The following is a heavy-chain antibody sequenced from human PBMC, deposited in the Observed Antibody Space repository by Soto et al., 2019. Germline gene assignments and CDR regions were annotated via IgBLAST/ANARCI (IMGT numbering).Heavy chain of an antibody. CDR3: AHIVVAGLGYYFDY. CDR2: IYWDDDK. CDR1: GFSLSSTRMA. Sequence: QITLKESGPTLVKPTQTLTLTCTFSGFSLSSTRMAVGWIRQPPGKALEWLALIYWDDDKRYSPFLKSRLTIPKYTSXNQVVLTMSNMDPVDTARYYCAHIVVAGLGYYFDYWGQGTLVTVSS. V-gene: IGHV2-5*02. D-gene: IGHD6-19*01. J-gene: IGHJ4*02.